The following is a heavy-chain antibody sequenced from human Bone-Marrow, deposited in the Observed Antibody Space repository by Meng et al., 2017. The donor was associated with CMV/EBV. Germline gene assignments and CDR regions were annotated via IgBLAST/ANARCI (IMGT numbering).Heavy chain of an antibody. J-gene: IGHJ4*02. V-gene: IGHV1-46*01. Sequence: ASVKVSCKASGYTFISYYMYWVRQAPGQGLEWMGIINPTSGSTTYAQKFQGRVTMTRDTSTSTVYMELSSLRSEDTAVYYCARGPAAGYYFDYWGQGTLVTVSS. CDR3: ARGPAAGYYFDY. CDR1: GYTFISYY. CDR2: INPTSGST. D-gene: IGHD6-13*01.